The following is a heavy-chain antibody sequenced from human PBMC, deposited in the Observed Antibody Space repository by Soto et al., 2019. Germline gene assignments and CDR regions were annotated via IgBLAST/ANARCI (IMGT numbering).Heavy chain of an antibody. J-gene: IGHJ6*02. Sequence: QVQLVESGGGVVQPGRSLRLSCAASGFTFSSYGMHWVRQAPGKGLEWVAVIWYDGSNKYYADSVKGRFTISRDNSKNMLYLQMNSLRAEDTAVYYCARDHGWGSQYYYYYGMDVWGQGTTVTVSS. D-gene: IGHD2-21*01. CDR3: ARDHGWGSQYYYYYGMDV. CDR2: IWYDGSNK. CDR1: GFTFSSYG. V-gene: IGHV3-33*01.